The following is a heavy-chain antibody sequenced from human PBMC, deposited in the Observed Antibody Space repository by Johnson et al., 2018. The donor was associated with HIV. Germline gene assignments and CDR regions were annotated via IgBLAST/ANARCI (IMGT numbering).Heavy chain of an antibody. J-gene: IGHJ3*02. D-gene: IGHD3-22*01. CDR2: MSHDGTNK. CDR3: ARGPYYYDNFGFFGAFDI. V-gene: IGHV3-30*09. CDR1: GFMFSYYA. Sequence: VQLVESGGGVVPPGRSLRLSCAASGFMFSYYAMHWVRQAPGKGLEWVAVMSHDGTNKYYVDSVTGRFAISRDNSKNTLFLQMNSLRAEDTAVYYCARGPYYYDNFGFFGAFDIWGQGTVVTVSS.